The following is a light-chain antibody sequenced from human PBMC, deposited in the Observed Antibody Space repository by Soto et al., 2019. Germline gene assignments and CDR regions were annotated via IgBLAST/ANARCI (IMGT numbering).Light chain of an antibody. Sequence: DIQMTQSPSSLSASVGDRVIITCRASQGIRSHLAWFQQKPGKAPKYLIYVASNLQSGVPSKFSGSGSATDFTLTINSLQPEDFATYYCLQYDTNPRTFGPGTKVDIK. CDR3: LQYDTNPRT. J-gene: IGKJ3*01. CDR2: VAS. V-gene: IGKV1-16*02. CDR1: QGIRSH.